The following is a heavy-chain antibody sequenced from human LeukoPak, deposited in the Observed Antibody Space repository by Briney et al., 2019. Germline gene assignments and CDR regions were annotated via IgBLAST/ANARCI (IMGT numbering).Heavy chain of an antibody. V-gene: IGHV5-51*01. Sequence: GESLKISCKGSGYGFTTYWIGWVRQMPGKGLEWMGIIYPGDSDTRYSPSFQGQVTISADKSTAYLQWSSLKASDTASYYCARYYEGHVDYWGHGTLVTVSS. CDR1: GYGFTTYW. J-gene: IGHJ4*01. D-gene: IGHD3-22*01. CDR3: ARYYEGHVDY. CDR2: IYPGDSDT.